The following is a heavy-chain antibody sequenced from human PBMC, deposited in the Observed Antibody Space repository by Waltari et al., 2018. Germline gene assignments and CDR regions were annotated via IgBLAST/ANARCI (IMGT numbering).Heavy chain of an antibody. J-gene: IGHJ4*02. CDR2: ISGSVGST. V-gene: IGHV3-23*01. Sequence: EVQLLESGGGLVQPGGSLRLSCAASGFTFSSYAMSWVRQAPGEGLEWVSAISGSVGSTYYANSVKGLFTISRDNSKNTLYLQMNSLRAEDTAVYYCAGYYYGSGVGVYWGQGTLVTVSS. CDR1: GFTFSSYA. D-gene: IGHD3-10*01. CDR3: AGYYYGSGVGVY.